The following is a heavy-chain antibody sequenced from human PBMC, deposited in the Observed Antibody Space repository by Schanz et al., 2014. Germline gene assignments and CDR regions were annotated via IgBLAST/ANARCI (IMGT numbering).Heavy chain of an antibody. CDR3: ASDTAYGMDV. D-gene: IGHD2-21*02. Sequence: VQLLESGGGLVQPGGSLRLSCAASGFTFRDYYMSWIRQAPGKGLEWVSDISSGSSYANYADSVKGRFTISRDNAKISLYLQMNSLRVEDTAVYYCASDTAYGMDVWGQGTTVTVSS. CDR1: GFTFRDYY. CDR2: ISSGSSYA. V-gene: IGHV3-11*06. J-gene: IGHJ6*02.